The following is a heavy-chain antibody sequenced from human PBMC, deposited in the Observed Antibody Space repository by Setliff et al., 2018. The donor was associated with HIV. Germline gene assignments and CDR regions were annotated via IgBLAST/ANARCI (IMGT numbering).Heavy chain of an antibody. D-gene: IGHD2-8*02. Sequence: PSETLSLTCTVSGGSINSRSYYWAWIRQPPGKGLEWVASIYFSGTTYYNPSLKNRVTISVDTSKNQFSLKLSSVTAADTAVYYCARRGMWSYETGGNPTATFDYWGQGVLVTVSS. CDR3: ARRGMWSYETGGNPTATFDY. CDR2: IYFSGTT. V-gene: IGHV4-39*01. CDR1: GGSINSRSYY. J-gene: IGHJ4*02.